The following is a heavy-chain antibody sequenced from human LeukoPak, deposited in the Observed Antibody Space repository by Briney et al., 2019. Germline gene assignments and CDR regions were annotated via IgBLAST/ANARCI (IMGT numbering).Heavy chain of an antibody. Sequence: PSETLSLTCTVSGDSLSGYYWSWIRQPPGEGLEWIGYISYSGSTKYNPPLKSRVTMSVDTSKNQFSLKVRSLTAADTAVYYCARLGRTADCSGDWCYDYWGQGTLVTVSS. CDR1: GDSLSGYY. CDR2: ISYSGST. J-gene: IGHJ4*02. V-gene: IGHV4-59*08. CDR3: ARLGRTADCSGDWCYDY. D-gene: IGHD2-15*01.